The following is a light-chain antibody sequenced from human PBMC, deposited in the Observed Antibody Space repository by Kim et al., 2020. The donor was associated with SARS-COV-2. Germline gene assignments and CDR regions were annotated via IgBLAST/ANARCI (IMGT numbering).Light chain of an antibody. V-gene: IGKV1-5*03. CDR2: KAS. J-gene: IGKJ2*02. Sequence: DIQMTQSPSTLSASVGDRVTITCRASQSISLSLAWYQQKPGRAPKLLIYKASTLQSGVPSRFSGSGSGTEFTLTINSLQPDDFAGYYCQQYESGPWTFGQGTKLEI. CDR3: QQYESGPWT. CDR1: QSISLS.